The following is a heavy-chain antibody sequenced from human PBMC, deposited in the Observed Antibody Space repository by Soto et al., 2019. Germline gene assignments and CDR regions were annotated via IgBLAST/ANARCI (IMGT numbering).Heavy chain of an antibody. D-gene: IGHD3-22*01. V-gene: IGHV4-39*01. CDR3: ARLLYDRSGYYYFDY. J-gene: IGHJ4*02. Sequence: PSETLSLTCSVSGGSISSTSYYWGWIRQSPGKGLEWIGSIYYSGSIYHNPSLKSRISTSVDTSKNQFSLKLISVTAADTALYYCARLLYDRSGYYYFDYWGRGTLVT. CDR1: GGSISSTSYY. CDR2: IYYSGSI.